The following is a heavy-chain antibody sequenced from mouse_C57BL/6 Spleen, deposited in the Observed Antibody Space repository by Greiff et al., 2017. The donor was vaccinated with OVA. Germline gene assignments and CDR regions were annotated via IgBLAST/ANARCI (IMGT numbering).Heavy chain of an antibody. CDR1: GYTFTDYY. CDR3: ASGDYGAWFAY. Sequence: VQLQQSGPVLVKPGASVKMSCKASGYTFTDYYMNWVKQSHGKSLEWIGVINPYNGGTSYNQKFKGKATLTVDKSSSTAYMELNSLTSEDSAVYYCASGDYGAWFAYWGQGTLVTVSA. D-gene: IGHD2-4*01. V-gene: IGHV1-19*01. J-gene: IGHJ3*01. CDR2: INPYNGGT.